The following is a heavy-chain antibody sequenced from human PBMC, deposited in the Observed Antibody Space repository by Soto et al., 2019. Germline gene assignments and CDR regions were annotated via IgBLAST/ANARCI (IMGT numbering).Heavy chain of an antibody. CDR2: VHESGST. CDR3: ARGTRALITSFFDY. CDR1: GDAISNFY. J-gene: IGHJ4*02. Sequence: SETLSLTCSVSGDAISNFYWSWIRQTPGRGLEWIGCVHESGSTDYNPSLKGRVTISLHTSKSQFSLSLRSATAADTATYYCARGTRALITSFFDYWGQGIPVTVSS. D-gene: IGHD1-20*01. V-gene: IGHV4-59*03.